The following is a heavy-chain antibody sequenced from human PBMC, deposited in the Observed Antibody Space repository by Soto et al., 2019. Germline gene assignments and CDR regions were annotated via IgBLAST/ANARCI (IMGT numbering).Heavy chain of an antibody. Sequence: SLRLSCAASGFTFSSYGMHWVRQAPGKGLEWVAVIWYDGSNKYYADSVKGRFTISRDNSKNTLYLQMNSLRAEDTAVYYCARDDCSGGSCYMGHFDYWGQGTLVTVSS. CDR2: IWYDGSNK. D-gene: IGHD2-15*01. V-gene: IGHV3-33*01. CDR3: ARDDCSGGSCYMGHFDY. CDR1: GFTFSSYG. J-gene: IGHJ4*02.